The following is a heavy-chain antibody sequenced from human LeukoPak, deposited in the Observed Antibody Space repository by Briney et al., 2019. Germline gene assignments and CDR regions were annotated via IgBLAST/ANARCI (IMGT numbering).Heavy chain of an antibody. CDR3: AIRYYDFWSGYSLGPFDP. V-gene: IGHV4-30-4*08. CDR1: GGSISSGDYY. Sequence: PSQTLSLTCTVSGGSISSGDYYWSWIRQPPGKGLEWIGYIYYSGSTYYNPSLKSRVTISVDTSKNQFSLKLSSVTAADTAVYYCAIRYYDFWSGYSLGPFDPWGQGTLVTVSS. J-gene: IGHJ5*02. CDR2: IYYSGST. D-gene: IGHD3-3*01.